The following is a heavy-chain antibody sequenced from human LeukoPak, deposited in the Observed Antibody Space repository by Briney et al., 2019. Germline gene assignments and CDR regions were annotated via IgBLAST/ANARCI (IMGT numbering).Heavy chain of an antibody. CDR1: GFTFNNYA. Sequence: GGSLRLSCAASGFTFNNYAMNWVRRAPGKGLEWVAAVTGPADTTYYADSVKGRFTISRDSFKDTVYLQMNRLGAEDTALYYCAKGAAIDHWGQGTLVTVSS. CDR2: VTGPADTT. J-gene: IGHJ4*02. CDR3: AKGAAIDH. V-gene: IGHV3-23*01. D-gene: IGHD5-24*01.